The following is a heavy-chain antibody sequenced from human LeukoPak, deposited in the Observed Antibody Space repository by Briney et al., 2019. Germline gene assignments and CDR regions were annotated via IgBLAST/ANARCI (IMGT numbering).Heavy chain of an antibody. D-gene: IGHD3-9*01. CDR3: AKGGLRSGYSFDD. J-gene: IGHJ4*02. Sequence: QPGGSLRLSCAASGFTFNTHAMSWVRQAPGKGLEWVSAISDTAILTYYADSVKGRFAISRDNSRNTVFLQMYSLRAEDTAVYYCAKGGLRSGYSFDDWGQGTLVTVSS. V-gene: IGHV3-23*01. CDR2: ISDTAILT. CDR1: GFTFNTHA.